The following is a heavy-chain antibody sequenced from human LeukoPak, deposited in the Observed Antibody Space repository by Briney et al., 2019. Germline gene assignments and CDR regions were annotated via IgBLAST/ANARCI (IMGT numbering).Heavy chain of an antibody. CDR3: ARDQPGVY. CDR1: GFTFSSFA. J-gene: IGHJ4*02. D-gene: IGHD7-27*01. V-gene: IGHV3-23*01. CDR2: ISGSGGGT. Sequence: GGSLRLSCAASGFTFSSFAMSWVRQAPGKGLEWVSGISGSGGGTYYADSVKGRFTISRDNSKSTLYLQMNSLRAEDTAVYYCARDQPGVYWGQGTLVTVSS.